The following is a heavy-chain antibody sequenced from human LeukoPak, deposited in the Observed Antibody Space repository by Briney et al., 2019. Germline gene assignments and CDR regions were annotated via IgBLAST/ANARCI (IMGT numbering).Heavy chain of an antibody. CDR1: GFTFSSYA. CDR3: ARPPGLDYYDSSGYYLLALYFDY. V-gene: IGHV3-30-3*01. D-gene: IGHD3-22*01. J-gene: IGHJ4*02. CDR2: ISYDGSNK. Sequence: PGGSLRLSCAASGFTFSSYAMHWVRQAPGKGLEWVAVISYDGSNKYYADSVKGRFTISRDNSKNTLYLQMNSLRAEDTAVYYCARPPGLDYYDSSGYYLLALYFDYWGQGTLVTVSS.